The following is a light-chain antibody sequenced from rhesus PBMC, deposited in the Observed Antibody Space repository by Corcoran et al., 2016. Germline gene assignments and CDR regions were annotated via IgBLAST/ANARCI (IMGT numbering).Light chain of an antibody. Sequence: DIQMTQSPSSLSASVGDRVTITCQASQGISNYLAWYQQKPGKVPKLLIYRASTLKSGVPSRFSGSGSGTDCTLTISSLQPEDFATYYCQHGYGITPTFGQGTKVEIK. J-gene: IGKJ1*01. V-gene: IGKV1-25*01. CDR3: QHGYGITPT. CDR1: QGISNY. CDR2: RAS.